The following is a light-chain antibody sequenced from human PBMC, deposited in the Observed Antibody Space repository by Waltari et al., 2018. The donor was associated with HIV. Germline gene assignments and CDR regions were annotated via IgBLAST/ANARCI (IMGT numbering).Light chain of an antibody. V-gene: IGLV2-11*01. Sequence: SALTQPPSVSGSPGQYVNISCPGTRRYVGGYNYVSLYQPHPGKAPKLMSYDVSKLPSGVPDRFSGSKAGNTASRTISVLQAEDEADYYCCSYAGSYTVVFGGGTKLTVL. CDR1: RRYVGGYNY. J-gene: IGLJ2*01. CDR3: CSYAGSYTVV. CDR2: DVS.